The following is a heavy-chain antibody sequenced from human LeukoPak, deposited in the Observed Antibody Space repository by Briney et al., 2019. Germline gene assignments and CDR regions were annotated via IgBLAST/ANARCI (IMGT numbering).Heavy chain of an antibody. D-gene: IGHD2-21*01. CDR2: INPNSGGT. V-gene: IGHV1-2*02. CDR3: AREPYSPSKRDAFDI. CDR1: GYTFTGYY. J-gene: IGHJ3*02. Sequence: ASVKASCKASGYTFTGYYMHWVRQAPGQGLEWMGWINPNSGGTNYAQKFQGRVTMTRDTSISTAYMELSRLRSDDTAVYYCAREPYSPSKRDAFDIWGQGTMVTVSS.